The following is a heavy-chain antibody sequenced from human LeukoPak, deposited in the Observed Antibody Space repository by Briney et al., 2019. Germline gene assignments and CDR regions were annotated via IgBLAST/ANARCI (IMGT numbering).Heavy chain of an antibody. D-gene: IGHD6-13*01. CDR1: GYTFTSYY. J-gene: IGHJ4*02. CDR3: ARDREVGIAAAGRIDY. CDR2: ISAYNGNT. Sequence: ASVKVSCKASGYTFTSYYMHWVRQAPGQGLEWMGWISAYNGNTNYAQKLQGRVTMTTDTSTSTAYMELRSLRSDDTAVYYCARDREVGIAAAGRIDYWGQGTLVTVSS. V-gene: IGHV1-18*04.